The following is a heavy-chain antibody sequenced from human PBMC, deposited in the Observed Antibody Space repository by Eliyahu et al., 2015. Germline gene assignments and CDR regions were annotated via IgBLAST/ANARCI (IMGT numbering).Heavy chain of an antibody. Sequence: QVQLVESGGGVVQPGRSLRLXCAASGFXFRSXGMHWXRQAPGKGLEWVAVIWYDGSNKYYADSVKGRFTISRDNSKNTLYLQMNSLRAEDTAVYYCARDGGTTAEFTFDYWGQGTLVTVSS. J-gene: IGHJ4*02. CDR1: GFXFRSXG. CDR2: IWYDGSNK. V-gene: IGHV3-33*01. D-gene: IGHD4-17*01. CDR3: ARDGGTTAEFTFDY.